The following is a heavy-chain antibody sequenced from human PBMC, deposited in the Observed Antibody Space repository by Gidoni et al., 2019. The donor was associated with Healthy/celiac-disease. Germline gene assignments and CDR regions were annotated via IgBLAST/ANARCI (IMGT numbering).Heavy chain of an antibody. Sequence: QVQLVQSGSEVKKPGASVKVSCKASGYTFTSYGISRVRQAPGQGLEWMGWISAYNGNTNYAQKLQGRVTMTTDTSTSTAYMELRSLRSDDTAVYYCARDPPFYGDHRDWYFDLWGRGTLVTVSS. V-gene: IGHV1-18*01. J-gene: IGHJ2*01. CDR2: ISAYNGNT. CDR1: GYTFTSYG. D-gene: IGHD4-17*01. CDR3: ARDPPFYGDHRDWYFDL.